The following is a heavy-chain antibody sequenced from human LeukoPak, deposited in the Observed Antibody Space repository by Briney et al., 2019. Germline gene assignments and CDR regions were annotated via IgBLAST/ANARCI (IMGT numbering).Heavy chain of an antibody. J-gene: IGHJ3*01. V-gene: IGHV4-31*03. CDR1: GVSVSDGRYY. D-gene: IGHD2-2*01. CDR3: ATPYCSSISCLDVFNV. Sequence: SQTLSLTCNVSGVSVSDGRYYWTWIRQHPGKGLEWIGYKYYSGSAKYNPSLKSRLTISIDTSKNQFSLQLSYVTAADTATYYCATPYCSSISCLDVFNVWGPGTRVTVSS. CDR2: KYYSGSA.